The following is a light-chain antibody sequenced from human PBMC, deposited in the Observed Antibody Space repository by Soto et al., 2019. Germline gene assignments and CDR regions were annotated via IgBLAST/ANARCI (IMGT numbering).Light chain of an antibody. Sequence: IVLTQSPATLSVSPGEKATLSCRASQSVSSNLAWYQQKPGQAPRLLRYGASTRANAIPARFSVSGSGTEFTLNITSLQAEDIAVYYCQQYDTWHVWTFGQGTKVDI. CDR1: QSVSSN. V-gene: IGKV3-15*01. CDR2: GAS. CDR3: QQYDTWHVWT. J-gene: IGKJ1*01.